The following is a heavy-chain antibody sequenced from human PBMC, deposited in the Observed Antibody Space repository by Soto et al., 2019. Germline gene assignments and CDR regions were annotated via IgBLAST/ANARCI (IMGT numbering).Heavy chain of an antibody. CDR2: ISYDGSNK. D-gene: IGHD4-4*01. V-gene: IGHV3-30*18. Sequence: QVQLVESGGGVVQPGRSLRLSCAASRFTFSSYGMHWVRQAPGKGLEWVAVISYDGSNKYYADSVKGRFTISRDNSKNTLYLQMNSLRAEDTAVYYCAKEAHGSNSLPDSWGQGTLVTVSS. CDR3: AKEAHGSNSLPDS. J-gene: IGHJ4*02. CDR1: RFTFSSYG.